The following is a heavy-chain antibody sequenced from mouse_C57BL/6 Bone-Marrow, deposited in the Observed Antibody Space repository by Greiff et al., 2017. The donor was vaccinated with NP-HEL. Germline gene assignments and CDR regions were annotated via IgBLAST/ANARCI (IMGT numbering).Heavy chain of an antibody. J-gene: IGHJ4*01. Sequence: VQLQQSGAELVRPGASVKLSCTASGFNIKDDYMHWVKQRPEQGLEWIGWIDPENGDTEYASKFQGKATITADTSSNTAYLQLSSLTSEDTAVCYCTTREGYFAMDYWGQGTSVTVSS. CDR1: GFNIKDDY. V-gene: IGHV14-4*01. CDR2: IDPENGDT. CDR3: TTREGYFAMDY.